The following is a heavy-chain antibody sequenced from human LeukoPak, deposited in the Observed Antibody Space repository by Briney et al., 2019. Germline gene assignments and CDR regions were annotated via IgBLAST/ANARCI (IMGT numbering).Heavy chain of an antibody. CDR3: ARVRSSGWIFDY. Sequence: PGGSLRLSCAASGFTFSASAMTWVRQAPGKGLEWVSGITGSGTSTYYADSVKGRFTISRDNSKNTLYLQMNSLRAEDTAVYYCARVRSSGWIFDYWGQGTLVTVSS. J-gene: IGHJ4*02. V-gene: IGHV3-23*01. CDR2: ITGSGTST. D-gene: IGHD6-19*01. CDR1: GFTFSASA.